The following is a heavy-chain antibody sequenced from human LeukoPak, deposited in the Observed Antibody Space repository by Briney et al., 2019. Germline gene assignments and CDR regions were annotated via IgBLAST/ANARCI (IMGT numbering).Heavy chain of an antibody. Sequence: ASVKVSCKASGYTFTSYDINWVRQATGQGLEWMGWMNPNSGNTGYAQKFQGRVTMTRNTSISTAYMELSSLRSEDTAMYYCAKETPNTGWFDPWGQGTLVTVSS. CDR3: AKETPNTGWFDP. D-gene: IGHD1-14*01. CDR1: GYTFTSYD. CDR2: MNPNSGNT. V-gene: IGHV1-8*01. J-gene: IGHJ5*02.